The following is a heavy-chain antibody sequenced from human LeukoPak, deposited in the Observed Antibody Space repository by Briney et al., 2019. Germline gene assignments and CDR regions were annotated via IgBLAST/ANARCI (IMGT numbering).Heavy chain of an antibody. CDR2: ISGSGGST. CDR1: GFTFSSYE. J-gene: IGHJ6*03. Sequence: GGSLRLSCAASGFTFSSYEMNWVRQAPGKGLEWVSAISGSGGSTYYADSVKGRFTISRDNSKNTLYLQMNSLRAEDTAVYYCAKGLNWGYYYMDVWGKGTTVTVSS. D-gene: IGHD7-27*01. CDR3: AKGLNWGYYYMDV. V-gene: IGHV3-23*01.